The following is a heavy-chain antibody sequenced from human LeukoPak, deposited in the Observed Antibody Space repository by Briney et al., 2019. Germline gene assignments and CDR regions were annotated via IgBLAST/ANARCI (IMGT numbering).Heavy chain of an antibody. CDR2: ISYDGSNK. CDR3: AKGDPYGSGSYPVDY. V-gene: IGHV3-30*18. J-gene: IGHJ4*02. CDR1: GFTFSRYG. Sequence: GRSLRLSCAASGFTFSRYGMHWVRQASGKGLEWVALISYDGSNKYYADSVKGRFTIYRDNSKNTLYLQMNSLRPEDTAVYYCAKGDPYGSGSYPVDYWGQGTLVTVSS. D-gene: IGHD3-10*01.